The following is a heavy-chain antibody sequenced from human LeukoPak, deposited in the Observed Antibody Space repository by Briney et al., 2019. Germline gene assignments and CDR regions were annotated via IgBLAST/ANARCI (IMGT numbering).Heavy chain of an antibody. V-gene: IGHV3-23*01. Sequence: GGSLRLSCAASGFTFSSYAMSWVRQAPGKGLEWVSAISGSGGSAYYADSVKGRFTISRDNSKNTLYLQMNSLRAEDTAVYYCAKDFWVAGYFDYWGQGTLVTVSS. CDR3: AKDFWVAGYFDY. CDR1: GFTFSSYA. D-gene: IGHD6-19*01. J-gene: IGHJ4*02. CDR2: ISGSGGSA.